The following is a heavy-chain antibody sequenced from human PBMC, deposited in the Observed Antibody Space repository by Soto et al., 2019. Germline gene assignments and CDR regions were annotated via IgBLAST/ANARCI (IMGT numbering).Heavy chain of an antibody. J-gene: IGHJ5*02. Sequence: GASVKVSCKASGYTFTSYAMHWVRQAPGQGLEWMGWINAGNGNTKYSQKFQGRVTITRDTSASTAYMELSSLRSEDTAVYYCARDFVLLWFGELLTGYNWFDPWGQGTLVTVSS. CDR1: GYTFTSYA. D-gene: IGHD3-10*01. CDR3: ARDFVLLWFGELLTGYNWFDP. V-gene: IGHV1-3*01. CDR2: INAGNGNT.